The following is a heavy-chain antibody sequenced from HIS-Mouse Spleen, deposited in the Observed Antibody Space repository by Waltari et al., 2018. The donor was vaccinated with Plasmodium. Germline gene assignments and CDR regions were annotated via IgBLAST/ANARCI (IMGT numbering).Heavy chain of an antibody. Sequence: EVQLLESGGGLVQPGGSLRLSCAASGFTFGSYALRWCRQAPGKGLEWVSAISGSGGSTYYADSVKGRFTISRDNSKNTLYLQMNSLRAEDTAVYYCAKTIKYYDILTGYPFDYWGQGTLVTVSS. J-gene: IGHJ4*02. CDR1: GFTFGSYA. V-gene: IGHV3-23*01. CDR2: ISGSGGST. CDR3: AKTIKYYDILTGYPFDY. D-gene: IGHD3-9*01.